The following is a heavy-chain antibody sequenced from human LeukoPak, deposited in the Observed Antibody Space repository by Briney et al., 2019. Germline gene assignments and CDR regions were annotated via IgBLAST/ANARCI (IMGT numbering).Heavy chain of an antibody. CDR1: GFTFSSYG. V-gene: IGHV3-30*18. J-gene: IGHJ4*02. D-gene: IGHD2-15*01. CDR3: AKAPDPPGYCSGGSCYSIEHYFDY. Sequence: PGRSLRLSCAASGFTFSSYGMHWVRQAPGKGLEWVAVISYDGSNKYYADSVKGRFTISRDNSKNTLYLQMNSLRAEDTAVYYCAKAPDPPGYCSGGSCYSIEHYFDYWGQGTLVTVSS. CDR2: ISYDGSNK.